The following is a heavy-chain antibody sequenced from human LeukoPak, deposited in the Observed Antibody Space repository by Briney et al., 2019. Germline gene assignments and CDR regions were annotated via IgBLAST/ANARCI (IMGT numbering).Heavy chain of an antibody. CDR2: IKQDGSEK. D-gene: IGHD2-15*01. CDR1: GFIFSSYW. J-gene: IGHJ3*02. V-gene: IGHV3-7*01. CDR3: ARDPRDIPFDI. Sequence: GGSLRLSCAASGFIFSSYWMSWVRQAPGKGLERVANIKQDGSEKYYVDSVKGRFTISRDNAKNSLYLQMNSLRAEDTAVYYCARDPRDIPFDIWGQGTMVTVSS.